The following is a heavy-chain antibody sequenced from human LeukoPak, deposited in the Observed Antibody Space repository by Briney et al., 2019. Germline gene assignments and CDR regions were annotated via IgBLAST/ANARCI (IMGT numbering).Heavy chain of an antibody. V-gene: IGHV3-30*03. Sequence: GGSLRLSCAASGFTFSSYGMHWVRQAPGKGLEWVAVISYDGSNKYYADSVKGRFTISRDNAKNSLCLQMNSLRAEDTAVYYCARDQIAAARRWFDPWGQGTLVTVSS. CDR1: GFTFSSYG. CDR3: ARDQIAAARRWFDP. J-gene: IGHJ5*02. D-gene: IGHD6-13*01. CDR2: ISYDGSNK.